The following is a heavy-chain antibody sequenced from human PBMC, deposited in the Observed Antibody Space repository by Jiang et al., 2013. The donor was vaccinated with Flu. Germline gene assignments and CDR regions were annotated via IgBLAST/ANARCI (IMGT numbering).Heavy chain of an antibody. V-gene: IGHV3-33*01. D-gene: IGHD3-10*01. Sequence: SGGGVVQPGRSLRLSCAASGFTFSSYGMHWVRQAPGKGLEWVAVIWYDGSNKYYADSVKGRFTISRDNSKNTLYLQMNSLRAEDTAVYYCARGTGFGERPRGYFDYWGQGTLVTVSS. CDR2: IWYDGSNK. J-gene: IGHJ4*02. CDR3: ARGTGFGERPRGYFDY. CDR1: GFTFSSYG.